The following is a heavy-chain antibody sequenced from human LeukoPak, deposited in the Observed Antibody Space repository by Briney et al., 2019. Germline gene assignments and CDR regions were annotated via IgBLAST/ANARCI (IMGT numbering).Heavy chain of an antibody. CDR2: ISAYNGNT. D-gene: IGHD6-13*01. J-gene: IGHJ6*03. CDR1: GYTFTSYG. Sequence: GASVKVSCKASGYTFTSYGISWVRQAPGQGLEWMGWISAYNGNTNYAQKLQGRVTMTTDTSTSTAYMELRSLRSDDTAVYYCARAYSSSWYHYYYYMDVWGKGTTVTISS. CDR3: ARAYSSSWYHYYYYMDV. V-gene: IGHV1-18*01.